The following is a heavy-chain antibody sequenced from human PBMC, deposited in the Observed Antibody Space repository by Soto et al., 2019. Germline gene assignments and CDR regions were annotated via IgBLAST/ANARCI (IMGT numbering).Heavy chain of an antibody. J-gene: IGHJ4*02. CDR2: VYYRGRS. CDR1: GGSVSSGSYY. Sequence: SETLSLTCTVSGGSVSSGSYYWSWIRQPPGKGLEWIGSVYYRGRSYSKSSVKSRVTISVDTSKNRFSLSLNSVTASDTAVYFCLSQRTTVPTQAYFDYWGPGALVTVSS. V-gene: IGHV4-39*01. CDR3: LSQRTTVPTQAYFDY. D-gene: IGHD4-17*01.